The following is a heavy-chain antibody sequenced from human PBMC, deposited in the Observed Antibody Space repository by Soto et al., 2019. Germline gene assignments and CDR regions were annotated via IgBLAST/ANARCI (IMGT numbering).Heavy chain of an antibody. CDR3: AATLDWGSYDFGGYPS. Sequence: ASVKVSCKASGYTFTSYGISWVRQAPGQGLEWMGWISASNGKTDYAQKLQGRVTMTRDTSTSTAYMELSSLSSEDTAVYYCAATLDWGSYDFGGYPSWGQGTLVTVSS. CDR1: GYTFTSYG. J-gene: IGHJ4*02. CDR2: ISASNGKT. D-gene: IGHD3-22*01. V-gene: IGHV1-18*04.